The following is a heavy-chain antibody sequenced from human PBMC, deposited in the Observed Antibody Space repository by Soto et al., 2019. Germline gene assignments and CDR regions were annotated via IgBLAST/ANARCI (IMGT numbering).Heavy chain of an antibody. CDR3: TTDQWERQYYYYGMDV. J-gene: IGHJ6*02. D-gene: IGHD1-26*01. CDR2: IYPGDSDT. V-gene: IGHV5-51*01. Sequence: PGESLKISCKGSGYSFTSYWIGWVRQMPGKGLEWMGIIYPGDSDTRYSPSFQGQVTISADKSISTAYLQWSSLKASDTAMYYCTTDQWERQYYYYGMDVWGQGTTVTVSS. CDR1: GYSFTSYW.